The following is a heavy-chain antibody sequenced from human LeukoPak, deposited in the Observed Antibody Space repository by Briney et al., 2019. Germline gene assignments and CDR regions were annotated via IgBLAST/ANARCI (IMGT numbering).Heavy chain of an antibody. J-gene: IGHJ4*02. CDR2: ISGSGGST. V-gene: IGHV3-23*01. CDR3: ARASPFDWLLIFDY. Sequence: PGGSLRLSCAASGFTFSSYGMSWVRQAPGKGLEWVSAISGSGGSTYYADSVKGRFTISRDNSKNTMYLQMNSLRAEDTAVYYCARASPFDWLLIFDYWGQGTLVTVSS. CDR1: GFTFSSYG. D-gene: IGHD3-9*01.